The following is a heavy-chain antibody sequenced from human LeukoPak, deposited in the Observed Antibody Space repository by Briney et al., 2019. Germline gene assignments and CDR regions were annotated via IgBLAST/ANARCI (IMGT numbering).Heavy chain of an antibody. CDR1: EFSLRSYS. CDR2: INSGSSTI. V-gene: IGHV3-48*01. D-gene: IGHD1-1*01. Sequence: GGSLRLSCGASEFSLRSYSMDWVRQAPGKGLEWVSRINSGSSTIYYADSVKGRFTISRDNAGNSLYLHMNSLRAEDTAVYYCARVLLERPGIDSFDMWGQGTMVTVSS. J-gene: IGHJ3*02. CDR3: ARVLLERPGIDSFDM.